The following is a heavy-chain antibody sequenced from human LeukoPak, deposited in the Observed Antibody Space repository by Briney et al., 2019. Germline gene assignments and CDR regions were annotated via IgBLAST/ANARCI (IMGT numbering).Heavy chain of an antibody. CDR3: ARLGDSSGYYDY. V-gene: IGHV3-7*03. CDR1: GFMLSDYW. Sequence: PAGSLRLSSAGSGFMLSDYWMSWVRPAPGQGLEWVANINQDGSDKHYIDSGKGRFTTSDTSAKNSLYLQSNRTYDDDTAVYYCARLGDSSGYYDYWGQGTLVTVSS. D-gene: IGHD3-22*01. J-gene: IGHJ4*02. CDR2: INQDGSDK.